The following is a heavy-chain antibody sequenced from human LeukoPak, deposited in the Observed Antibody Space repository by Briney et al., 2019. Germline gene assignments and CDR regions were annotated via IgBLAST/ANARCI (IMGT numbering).Heavy chain of an antibody. J-gene: IGHJ6*04. CDR2: IIPIFGTA. CDR3: ARALIVVVPAAMSPYYYGMDV. V-gene: IGHV1-69*06. CDR1: GGTFSSYA. D-gene: IGHD2-2*01. Sequence: GASVKVSCKASGGTFSSYAISWVRQAPGQGLEWMGGIIPIFGTANYAQKFQGRVTITAYKSTSTAYMELSSLRSEDTAVYYCARALIVVVPAAMSPYYYGMDVWGKGTTVTVSS.